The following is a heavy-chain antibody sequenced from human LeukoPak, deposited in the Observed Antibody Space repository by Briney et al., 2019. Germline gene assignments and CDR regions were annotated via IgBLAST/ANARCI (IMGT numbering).Heavy chain of an antibody. J-gene: IGHJ4*02. CDR3: AGVVPAAHFDY. D-gene: IGHD2-2*01. CDR1: GVSISSGGYY. CDR2: IYYSGST. Sequence: PSETLSLTCTVSGVSISSGGYYWSWLRQHPGKSLEWIGYIYYSGSTYYNPSLKSRVTISVDTSKNQFSLKLSSVTAADTAVYYCAGVVPAAHFDYWGQGTLVTVSS. V-gene: IGHV4-31*03.